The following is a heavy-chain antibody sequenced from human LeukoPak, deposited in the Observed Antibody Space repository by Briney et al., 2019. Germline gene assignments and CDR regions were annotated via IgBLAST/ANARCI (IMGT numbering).Heavy chain of an antibody. V-gene: IGHV3-9*03. CDR3: AKGGPGGWYFFPYFHY. CDR1: GFTFDEYD. D-gene: IGHD6-19*01. CDR2: ISWNSGNR. J-gene: IGHJ4*02. Sequence: PGRSLRLSCAASGFTFDEYDMHWVRQAPGKGLEWVSGISWNSGNRGYADSVKGRFTISRDNVKNSVYLQMNSLRTEDMAFYYCAKGGPGGWYFFPYFHYWGQGTLVSVSS.